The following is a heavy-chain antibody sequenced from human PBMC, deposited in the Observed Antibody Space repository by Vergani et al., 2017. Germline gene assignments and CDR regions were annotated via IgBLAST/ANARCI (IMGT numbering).Heavy chain of an antibody. J-gene: IGHJ4*02. CDR3: ARDAPALTWIRGALRD. D-gene: IGHD3-10*01. Sequence: QVQLQESGPGLVKPPGTLSLTCAVSGGSISSGDHCWTWIRQRPGKGLEWIGYIFYSGTTYDNPSPRSRLTISVDTSQNQFSLPLRSVTAADTAVYFCARDAPALTWIRGALRDWGQGSLVTVSS. V-gene: IGHV4-31*11. CDR2: IFYSGTT. CDR1: GGSISSGDHC.